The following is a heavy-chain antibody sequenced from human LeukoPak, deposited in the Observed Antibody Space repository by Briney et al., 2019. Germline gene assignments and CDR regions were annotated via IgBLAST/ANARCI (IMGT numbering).Heavy chain of an antibody. V-gene: IGHV1-69*13. D-gene: IGHD3-22*01. CDR1: GGTFSSYA. CDR2: IIPIFGTA. Sequence: SVKVSCKASGGTFSSYAISWVRQAPGQGLEWMGGIIPIFGTANYAQKFQGRVTITADESTSTAYMELSSLRSEDTAVYYCATYYDSSGYHYYYYMDIWGKGTTVTVSS. CDR3: ATYYDSSGYHYYYYMDI. J-gene: IGHJ6*03.